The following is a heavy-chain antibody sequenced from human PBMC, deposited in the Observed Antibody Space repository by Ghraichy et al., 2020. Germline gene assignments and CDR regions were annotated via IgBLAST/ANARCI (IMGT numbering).Heavy chain of an antibody. CDR2: ISYSGST. CDR1: GGSISSGDYY. J-gene: IGHJ6*02. D-gene: IGHD2-15*01. Sequence: SETLSLTCTVSGGSISSGDYYWSWIRQPPGKGLEWIGYISYSGSTHYNSSLKRRVTISIDTSRNQFSLKLYTAAAADTAVYYCARDRSVQGDYYYGLDVWGQGTTVTVSS. CDR3: ARDRSVQGDYYYGLDV. V-gene: IGHV4-30-4*01.